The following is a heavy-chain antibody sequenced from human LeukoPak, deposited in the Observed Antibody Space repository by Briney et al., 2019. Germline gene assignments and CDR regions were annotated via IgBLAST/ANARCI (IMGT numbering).Heavy chain of an antibody. D-gene: IGHD3-10*01. J-gene: IGHJ4*02. Sequence: GGSLRLSCAASGFTFSSYVMSWVRQAPGKGLQWVSTISGSDDSTYYADSVKGRFTISRDNSKNTLYLQMNSLRAEDTAVYYCALGYFDYWGQGTLVTVSS. V-gene: IGHV3-23*01. CDR2: ISGSDDST. CDR1: GFTFSSYV. CDR3: ALGYFDY.